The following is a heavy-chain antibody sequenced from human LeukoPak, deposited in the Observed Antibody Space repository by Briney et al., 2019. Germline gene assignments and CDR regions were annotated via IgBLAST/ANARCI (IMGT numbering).Heavy chain of an antibody. Sequence: GVSLRLSCAASGFTFSSYGMHWVRQAPGKGLEWVAVISYDGSNKSYADSVKGRFTISRDNSKNTLYLQMSSLRTEDTAVYYCAKDRGGGYCSSPSCFLPDYWGQGTLVTVSS. D-gene: IGHD2-2*03. CDR3: AKDRGGGYCSSPSCFLPDY. CDR2: ISYDGSNK. V-gene: IGHV3-30*18. J-gene: IGHJ4*02. CDR1: GFTFSSYG.